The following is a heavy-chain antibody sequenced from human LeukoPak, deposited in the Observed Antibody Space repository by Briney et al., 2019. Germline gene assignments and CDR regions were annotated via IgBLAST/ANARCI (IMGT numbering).Heavy chain of an antibody. V-gene: IGHV4-4*02. CDR2: IYHSGST. J-gene: IGHJ4*02. D-gene: IGHD2-2*01. CDR3: ARHGVGDYYVY. Sequence: PSGTLSLTCAVSGGSISSRNWWSWVRQPPGKGLEWIGEIYHSGSTNYNPSLKTRVTISVDTSKNQFSLKLSSVTAADTAVYYCARHGVGDYYVYWGQGTLVTVSS. CDR1: GGSISSRNW.